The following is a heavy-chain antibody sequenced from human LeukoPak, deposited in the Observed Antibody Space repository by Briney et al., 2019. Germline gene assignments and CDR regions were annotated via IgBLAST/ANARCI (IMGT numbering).Heavy chain of an antibody. CDR3: AKAYLHYDILTGSDY. V-gene: IGHV3-23*01. Sequence: GGSLRLSCAASGFAFSSYAMSWVRQAPGKGLEWVSAISGSGTSAYYADSVKGRFTISRDNSKNTLYVQMNSLRVEDTAVYYCAKAYLHYDILTGSDYWGQGTLVTVSS. CDR1: GFAFSSYA. J-gene: IGHJ4*02. CDR2: ISGSGTSA. D-gene: IGHD3-9*01.